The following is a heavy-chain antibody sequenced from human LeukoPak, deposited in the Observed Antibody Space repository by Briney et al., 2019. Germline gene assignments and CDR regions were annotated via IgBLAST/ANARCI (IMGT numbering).Heavy chain of an antibody. D-gene: IGHD1-26*01. J-gene: IGHJ4*02. Sequence: GGSLRLSCAASGFTFSTYVMHWVRQASGKGLEWVGRIRSKANSYATAYAASVKGRFTISRDDSKNTAYLQMNSLKTEDTAVYHCVLGRNRDYWGQGTLVTVSS. CDR3: VLGRNRDY. CDR1: GFTFSTYV. CDR2: IRSKANSYAT. V-gene: IGHV3-73*01.